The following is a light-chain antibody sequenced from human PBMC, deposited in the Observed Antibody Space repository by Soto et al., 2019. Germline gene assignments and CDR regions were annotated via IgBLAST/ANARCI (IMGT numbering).Light chain of an antibody. CDR3: QRHNSDSQLA. CDR2: DAF. V-gene: IGKV1-5*01. J-gene: IGKJ4*01. CDR1: QSISSW. Sequence: DIQMTQSPSSLSASVGDRVSITCRASQSISSWLAWYQPKPGKAPKLLIFDAFCLESGVPSRFSGSRSGTEVTLTISSLQPEDDATYYCQRHNSDSQLAVGGGAKL.